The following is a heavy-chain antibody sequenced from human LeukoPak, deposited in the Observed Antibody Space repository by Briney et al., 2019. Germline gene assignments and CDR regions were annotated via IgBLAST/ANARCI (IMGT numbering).Heavy chain of an antibody. J-gene: IGHJ4*02. D-gene: IGHD6-6*01. Sequence: GGSLRLSCAASGFTFSSYGMHWDRQAPGKGLEWVAFTRYDGSNKYYADSVKGRFTIYRDNSRNTLYLQMNSLRTVDTAVYYCAKDSVRLEYSSSSDFDYWGQGTLATVSS. CDR2: TRYDGSNK. CDR1: GFTFSSYG. V-gene: IGHV3-30*02. CDR3: AKDSVRLEYSSSSDFDY.